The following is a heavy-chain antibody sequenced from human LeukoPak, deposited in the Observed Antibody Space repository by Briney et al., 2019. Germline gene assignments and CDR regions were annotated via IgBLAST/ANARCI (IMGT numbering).Heavy chain of an antibody. CDR1: GGTFSSYA. J-gene: IGHJ4*02. V-gene: IGHV1-69*13. CDR3: ARAPRPYGSGSYLSDY. D-gene: IGHD3-10*01. CDR2: IIPIFGTA. Sequence: SVKVSFKASGGTFSSYAISWVRQAPGQGLEWMGGIIPIFGTADYAQKFQGRVTITADESTSTAYMELSSLRSEDTAVYYCARAPRPYGSGSYLSDYWGQGTLVTVSS.